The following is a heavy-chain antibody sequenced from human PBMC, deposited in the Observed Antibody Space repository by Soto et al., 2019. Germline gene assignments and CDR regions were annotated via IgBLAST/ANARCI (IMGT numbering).Heavy chain of an antibody. CDR3: AKDPGGYYDFWSGYGGCLDY. Sequence: GGSLRLSCAASGFTFSSYGMHWVRQAPGKGLEWVAVISYDGSNKYYADSVKGRFTISRDNSKNTLYLQMNSLRAEDTAVYYCAKDPGGYYDFWSGYGGCLDYWGQGTLVTVSS. V-gene: IGHV3-30*18. D-gene: IGHD3-3*01. J-gene: IGHJ4*02. CDR2: ISYDGSNK. CDR1: GFTFSSYG.